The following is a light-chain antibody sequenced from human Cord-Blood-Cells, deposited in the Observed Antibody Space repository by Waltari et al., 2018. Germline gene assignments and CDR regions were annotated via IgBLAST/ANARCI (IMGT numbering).Light chain of an antibody. CDR1: PRVSSSY. CDR2: GAS. V-gene: IGKV3-20*01. Sequence: EVVLTQSPGTLSLSPGERATLSCRASPRVSSSYLAWYQQKPGQAPRLLIYGASSSATGIPDRFSGSGSGTDFTLTSSRLEPEDCAVYYCQQYGSSPPYTFGQGTKLEIK. CDR3: QQYGSSPPYT. J-gene: IGKJ2*01.